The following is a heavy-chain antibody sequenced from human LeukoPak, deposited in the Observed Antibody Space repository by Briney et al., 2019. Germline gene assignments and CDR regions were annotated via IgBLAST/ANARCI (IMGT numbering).Heavy chain of an antibody. CDR3: AGGIAAAGIFDY. V-gene: IGHV1-8*01. CDR2: MNPNSGNT. J-gene: IGHJ4*02. D-gene: IGHD6-13*01. CDR1: GYTFTSYD. Sequence: EASVKVSCKASGYTFTSYDINWVRQATGQGLEWMGWMNPNSGNTGYAQKFQGRVTMTRNTSISTAYMELSSLRSEDTAVYYCAGGIAAAGIFDYWGQGTLVTVSS.